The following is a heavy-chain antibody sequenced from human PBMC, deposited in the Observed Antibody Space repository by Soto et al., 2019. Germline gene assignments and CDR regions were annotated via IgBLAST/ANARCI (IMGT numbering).Heavy chain of an antibody. CDR2: MNPNTGNI. J-gene: IGHJ4*02. D-gene: IGHD1-26*01. Sequence: QVQLVQSGAEVKKSGASVKVSCKASGYTFTSSDINWVRQATGQGLEWMGWMNPNTGNIGYTQRFRGRVSITRNISITTAYMELSGLKSDDTAVYYCARGRIVGAAFDYWGQGTLVTVSS. CDR3: ARGRIVGAAFDY. V-gene: IGHV1-8*01. CDR1: GYTFTSSD.